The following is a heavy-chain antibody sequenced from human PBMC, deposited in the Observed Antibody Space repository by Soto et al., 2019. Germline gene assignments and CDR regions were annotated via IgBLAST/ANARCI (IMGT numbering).Heavy chain of an antibody. Sequence: QVQLVQSGAEVKKPASSVKVSCKASGGIFSRHGLNWVLQAPGQGLEWMGGLLPIFGTSKYAEKFQGRVTITADESTSTVYMHLSSLTSEDTGVYCCALSQGGEFQVLYALEVWGQGTMVTVSS. D-gene: IGHD2-2*01. CDR3: ALSQGGEFQVLYALEV. CDR1: GGIFSRHG. J-gene: IGHJ3*01. CDR2: LLPIFGTS. V-gene: IGHV1-69*01.